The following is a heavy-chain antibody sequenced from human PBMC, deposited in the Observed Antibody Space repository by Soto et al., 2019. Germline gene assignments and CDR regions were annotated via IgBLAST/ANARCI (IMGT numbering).Heavy chain of an antibody. Sequence: DVQLLESGGGLVQPGGSLTLSCAASGFTFSNYAMHWVRQAPGKGLEWVSTIKDGGESTFYLDSVRGRFTISRDNSKDTLYLQMTSLRVEDTAIYHCVKGGASYTSCWYANWGQGILVTVS. CDR2: IKDGGEST. D-gene: IGHD6-13*01. V-gene: IGHV3-23*01. CDR3: VKGGASYTSCWYAN. CDR1: GFTFSNYA. J-gene: IGHJ4*02.